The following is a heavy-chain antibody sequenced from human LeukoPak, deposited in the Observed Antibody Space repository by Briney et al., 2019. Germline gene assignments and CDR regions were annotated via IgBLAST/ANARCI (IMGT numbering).Heavy chain of an antibody. J-gene: IGHJ5*02. D-gene: IGHD2-15*01. Sequence: NPGGSLRLSCAASGFTFSSYSMNWVRQAPGKGLEWVSSISSSSSYIYYADSVEGRFTISRDNAKNSLYLQMNSLRAEDTAVYYCATPPGRRFDPWGQGTLVTVSS. V-gene: IGHV3-21*01. CDR1: GFTFSSYS. CDR2: ISSSSSYI. CDR3: ATPPGRRFDP.